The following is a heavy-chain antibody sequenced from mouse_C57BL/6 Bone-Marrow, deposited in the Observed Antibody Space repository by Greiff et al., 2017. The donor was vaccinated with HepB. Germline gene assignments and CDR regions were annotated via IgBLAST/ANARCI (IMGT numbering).Heavy chain of an antibody. V-gene: IGHV1-59*01. CDR3: ARHYGSSYVDFDV. CDR2: IDPSDSYT. CDR1: GYTFTSYW. Sequence: QVQLQQPGAELVRPGTSVKLSCKASGYTFTSYWLHWVKQRPGQGLAWIGVIDPSDSYTNYNQKFKGKATLTVDTSSSTAYMQLSSLTSEDSAVYYCARHYGSSYVDFDVWGTGTTVTVSS. J-gene: IGHJ1*03. D-gene: IGHD1-1*01.